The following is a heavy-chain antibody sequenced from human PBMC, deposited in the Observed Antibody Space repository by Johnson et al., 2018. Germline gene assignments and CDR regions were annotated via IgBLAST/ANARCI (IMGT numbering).Heavy chain of an antibody. CDR2: IYHSGTT. V-gene: IGHV4-59*13. CDR1: GDSISSYL. CDR3: ARLSNYDFWSGYNFDY. D-gene: IGHD3-3*01. J-gene: IGHJ4*02. Sequence: QVQLQESGPGLVKPSETLSLSCSVSGDSISSYLWNWIRQPPGKGLEWIGSIYHSGTTNYNPSLESRVTISVDTSKNQFSLKITSVTAADTAVYYCARLSNYDFWSGYNFDYWGQGMLVTVSS.